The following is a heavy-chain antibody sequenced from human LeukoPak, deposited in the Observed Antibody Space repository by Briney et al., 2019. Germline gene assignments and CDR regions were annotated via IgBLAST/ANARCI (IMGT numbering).Heavy chain of an antibody. CDR2: IYYSGST. CDR1: GGSISSYY. D-gene: IGHD3-10*01. V-gene: IGHV4-59*08. Sequence: SETLSLTCTVSGGSISSYYWSWIRQPPGKGLEWIGYIYYSGSTNYNPSLKSRVTISVDTSKNQFSLKLSSVTAADTAVYYCARHVHQAPNLKFGELTDWGQGTLVTVSS. CDR3: ARHVHQAPNLKFGELTD. J-gene: IGHJ4*02.